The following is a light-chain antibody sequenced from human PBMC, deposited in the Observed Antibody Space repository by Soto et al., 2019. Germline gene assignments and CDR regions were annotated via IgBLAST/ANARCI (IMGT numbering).Light chain of an antibody. V-gene: IGKV3-20*01. CDR1: QSLSTTD. CDR3: QQYGSLPYP. Sequence: EIVLTQSPGTLSLSPGKRATLSCRASQSLSTTDLVWYQHKSGQPPRLVIHGTFSTASGIPARFSGSGAGTDFTLPISRLEPEDSAVYYFQQYGSLPYPFGRGTRLEIQ. CDR2: GTF. J-gene: IGKJ5*01.